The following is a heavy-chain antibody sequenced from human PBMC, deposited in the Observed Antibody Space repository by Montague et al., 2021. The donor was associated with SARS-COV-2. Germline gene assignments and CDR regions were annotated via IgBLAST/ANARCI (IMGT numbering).Heavy chain of an antibody. V-gene: IGHV3-30*04. J-gene: IGHJ4*02. Sequence: SLRLSCAASGFTFSSFDMHWVRQAPGKGLEWVALISYNGNDNYYAYSVKGRFTISRDNSKNTQYLQMNSLGAENTAVYYCARDVSIMVRGRGRFDYWGQGTSVTVSS. CDR1: GFTFSSFD. CDR3: ARDVSIMVRGRGRFDY. D-gene: IGHD3-10*01. CDR2: ISYNGNDN.